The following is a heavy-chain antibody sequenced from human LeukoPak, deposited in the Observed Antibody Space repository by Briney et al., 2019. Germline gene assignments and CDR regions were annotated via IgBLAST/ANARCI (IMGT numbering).Heavy chain of an antibody. D-gene: IGHD2-2*01. CDR2: IGTAGDT. J-gene: IGHJ3*02. CDR3: ARDMEVVGPPKNHFAFGN. Sequence: PGGSLRLSCAASGFTFSSYDMHWVRQATGKGLEWVSAIGTAGDTYYPGSVKGRFTISRENAKNSLYLQMNSLRAEDTAVYYCARDMEVVGPPKNHFAFGNWGQGAMVT. CDR1: GFTFSSYD. V-gene: IGHV3-13*01.